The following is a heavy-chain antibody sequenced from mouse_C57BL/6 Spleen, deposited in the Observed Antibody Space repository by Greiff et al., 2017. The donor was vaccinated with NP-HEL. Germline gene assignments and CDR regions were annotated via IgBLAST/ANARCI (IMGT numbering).Heavy chain of an antibody. J-gene: IGHJ2*01. CDR3: ARIYYGNGDFDY. D-gene: IGHD2-1*01. CDR1: GYTFTSYW. Sequence: QVQLQQPGAEVVRPGSSVKLSCKASGYTFTSYWMHWVKQRPIQGLEWIGNIDPSDSETHYNQKFKDKATLTVDKSSSTAYMQLSSLTSEDSAVYYWARIYYGNGDFDYWGQGTTLTVSS. V-gene: IGHV1-52*01. CDR2: IDPSDSET.